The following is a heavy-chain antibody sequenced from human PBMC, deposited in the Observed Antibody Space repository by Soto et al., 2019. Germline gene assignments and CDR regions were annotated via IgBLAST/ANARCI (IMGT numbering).Heavy chain of an antibody. CDR2: IIPLFGTA. Sequence: QVQLEQSGAEVKQPGSSVRVSCKTSGGTFSTYAINWVRQAPGQGLEWMGAIIPLFGTADYSQKFQGRVTSTADESTSTAYMELSSLRSDDTAVYFCARPNGIYSSGYYYFDFWCQGTLVTVSS. D-gene: IGHD6-19*01. J-gene: IGHJ4*02. CDR1: GGTFSTYA. CDR3: ARPNGIYSSGYYYFDF. V-gene: IGHV1-69*01.